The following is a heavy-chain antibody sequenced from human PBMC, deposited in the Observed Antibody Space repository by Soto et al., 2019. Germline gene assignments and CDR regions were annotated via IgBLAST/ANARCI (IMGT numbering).Heavy chain of an antibody. V-gene: IGHV4-31*03. CDR3: ARDQGGSSGIFDY. Sequence: TLSLTCTVSGGSIISCGYYWSWIRQHPGKGLEWIGYIYYSGSTYYNPSLKSRVTISVDTSKNQFSLKLSSVTAADTAVYYCARDQGGSSGIFDYWGQGTLVTVSS. CDR2: IYYSGST. J-gene: IGHJ4*02. D-gene: IGHD3-22*01. CDR1: GGSIISCGYY.